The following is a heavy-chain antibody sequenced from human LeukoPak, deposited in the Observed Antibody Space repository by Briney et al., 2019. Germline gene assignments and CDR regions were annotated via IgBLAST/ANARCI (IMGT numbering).Heavy chain of an antibody. Sequence: GGSLRLSCAASGFTFRSYGMHWVRQAPGKGLEWVAVISYDGSNKYYADSVKGRFTISRDNSKNTLYLQMNSLRAEDTAVYYCAKDSVALVIADAFDIWGQGTMVTVSS. V-gene: IGHV3-30*18. CDR2: ISYDGSNK. CDR1: GFTFRSYG. J-gene: IGHJ3*02. CDR3: AKDSVALVIADAFDI. D-gene: IGHD3/OR15-3a*01.